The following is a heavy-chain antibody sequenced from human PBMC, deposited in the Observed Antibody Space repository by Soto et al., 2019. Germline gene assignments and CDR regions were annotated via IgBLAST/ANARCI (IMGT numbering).Heavy chain of an antibody. V-gene: IGHV4-59*01. J-gene: IGHJ4*02. CDR3: AREDSGRLRTPHFDY. D-gene: IGHD3-10*01. CDR2: IYYSGST. CDR1: GGSISSYY. Sequence: QVQLQESGPGLVKPSETLSLTCTVSGGSISSYYWSWIRQPPGKGLEWIGYIYYSGSTNYNPSLKRRVTISVDTSKNQFSLKLSSVTAADTAVYYCAREDSGRLRTPHFDYWGQGTLVTVSS.